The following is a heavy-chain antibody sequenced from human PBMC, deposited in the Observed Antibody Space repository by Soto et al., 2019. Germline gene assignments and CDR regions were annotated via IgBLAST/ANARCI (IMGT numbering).Heavy chain of an antibody. CDR2: IYYSGST. D-gene: IGHD2-21*01. CDR1: GGSISSGDYY. V-gene: IGHV4-30-4*01. J-gene: IGHJ5*02. CDR3: ARFDEHIFTFDP. Sequence: SETLSLACTVSGGSISSGDYYWSWIRQPPGKSLEWIGYIYYSGSTYYNPSLKSRVTISVYTSKNQFSLKLSSVTAAVTVVYYCARFDEHIFTFDPWGQGTLVTVSS.